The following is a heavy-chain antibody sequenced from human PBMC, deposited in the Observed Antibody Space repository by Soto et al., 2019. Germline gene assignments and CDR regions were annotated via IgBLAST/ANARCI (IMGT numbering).Heavy chain of an antibody. D-gene: IGHD1-26*01. V-gene: IGHV1-18*01. J-gene: IGHJ3*02. CDR1: GYTFTSYG. Sequence: QVQLVQSGAEVKKPGASVKVSCKASGYTFTSYGISWVRQAPGQGLEWMGWISAYNGNTNYAQKLQGRVTMTTDTSTSTAYMELRSLRSDDTAVYCCAGWAVGAHLSDAFDIWGLGTMVTVSS. CDR3: AGWAVGAHLSDAFDI. CDR2: ISAYNGNT.